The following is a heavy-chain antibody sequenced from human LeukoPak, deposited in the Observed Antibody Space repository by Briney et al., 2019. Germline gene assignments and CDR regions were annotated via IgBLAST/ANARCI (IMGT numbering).Heavy chain of an antibody. CDR2: ISRSASTI. CDR3: AREGSGEFADI. CDR1: GFTFTNYW. D-gene: IGHD3-10*01. V-gene: IGHV3-48*04. Sequence: QPGGSLRLSCAASGFTFTNYWMSWVRQAPGKGLEWVSYISRSASTIYYADSVKGRFTISRDNAKNSLYLQMNSLRAEDTAVYYCAREGSGEFADIWGQGTMVTVSS. J-gene: IGHJ3*02.